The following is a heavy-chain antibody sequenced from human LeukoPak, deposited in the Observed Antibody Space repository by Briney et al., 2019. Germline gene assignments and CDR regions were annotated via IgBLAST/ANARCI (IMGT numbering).Heavy chain of an antibody. Sequence: PSETLSLTCTVSGGSISSSRYYWGWIRQPPGKGLEWIGSIYYSGSTYYNPSLKSRVTISVDTSKNQFSLKLSSVTAADTAVYYCARFLGYYYGMDVWGQGTTVTVSS. D-gene: IGHD3-3*01. J-gene: IGHJ6*02. CDR1: GGSISSSRYY. V-gene: IGHV4-39*07. CDR3: ARFLGYYYGMDV. CDR2: IYYSGST.